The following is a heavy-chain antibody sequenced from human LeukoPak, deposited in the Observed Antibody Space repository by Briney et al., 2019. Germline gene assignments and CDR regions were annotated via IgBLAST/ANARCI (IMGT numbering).Heavy chain of an antibody. Sequence: GGSLRLSCAASGFTFSNYWMSWVRQAPGKGLEWVANIKQDGSEKYYVDSVKGRFTISRDNAKNSLYLQVNSLRAEDTAVYYCARASGSTTIPTKYWGQGTLVTVSS. J-gene: IGHJ4*02. V-gene: IGHV3-7*03. CDR3: ARASGSTTIPTKY. CDR1: GFTFSNYW. CDR2: IKQDGSEK. D-gene: IGHD1-26*01.